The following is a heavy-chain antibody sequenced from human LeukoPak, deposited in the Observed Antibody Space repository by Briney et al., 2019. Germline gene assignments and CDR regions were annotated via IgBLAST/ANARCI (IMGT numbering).Heavy chain of an antibody. Sequence: SETLSLTCTVSGGSIRLYYWSWIRQSPGKGLERIAYVSNSAGTNYNPSLKSRVTISLDTSKNQFSLELRSVTAEDTSLYYCARSSDSNGYYYYFDYWGQGTLVTVSS. J-gene: IGHJ4*02. V-gene: IGHV4-59*08. CDR2: VSNSAGT. CDR3: ARSSDSNGYYYYFDY. CDR1: GGSIRLYY. D-gene: IGHD3-22*01.